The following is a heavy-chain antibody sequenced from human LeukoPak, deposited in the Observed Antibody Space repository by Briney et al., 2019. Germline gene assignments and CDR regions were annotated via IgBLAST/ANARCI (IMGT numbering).Heavy chain of an antibody. CDR2: ISGSGGST. D-gene: IGHD6-13*01. CDR1: GFTFSSYA. Sequence: GGSLRLSCAASGFTFSSYAMSWVRQAPGKGLEWVSAISGSGGSTYYADSVKGWFTISRDNSKNTLYLQMNSLRAEDTAVYYCAKRNSSSWGGFDYWGQGTLVTVSS. CDR3: AKRNSSSWGGFDY. J-gene: IGHJ4*02. V-gene: IGHV3-23*01.